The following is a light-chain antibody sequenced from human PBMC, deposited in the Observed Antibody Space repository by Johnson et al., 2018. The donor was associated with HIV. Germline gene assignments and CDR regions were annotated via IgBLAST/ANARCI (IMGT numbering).Light chain of an antibody. V-gene: IGLV1-51*01. CDR3: GTWDSTLSAGGYV. Sequence: QSVLTQPPSVSAAPGQKVTISCSGSSSNIGKNYVSWYQQLPGKAPKLLIYDNNKRPSGIPDRFSGSKSGTSATLGITGLQTGDEADYYCGTWDSTLSAGGYVFGTGTKVTVL. J-gene: IGLJ1*01. CDR1: SSNIGKNY. CDR2: DNN.